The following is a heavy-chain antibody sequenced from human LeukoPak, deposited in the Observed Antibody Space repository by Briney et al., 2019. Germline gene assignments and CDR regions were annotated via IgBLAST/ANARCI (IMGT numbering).Heavy chain of an antibody. V-gene: IGHV3-21*01. CDR1: GFTFSSYS. Sequence: GGSLRLSCAASGFTFSSYSTNWVRQAPGKGLEWVSSISSSSSYIYYADSVKGRFTISRDNAKNSLYLQMNSLRAEDTAVYYCARAGEQLNYYYYMDVWGKGTTVTVSS. D-gene: IGHD6-13*01. CDR3: ARAGEQLNYYYYMDV. J-gene: IGHJ6*03. CDR2: ISSSSSYI.